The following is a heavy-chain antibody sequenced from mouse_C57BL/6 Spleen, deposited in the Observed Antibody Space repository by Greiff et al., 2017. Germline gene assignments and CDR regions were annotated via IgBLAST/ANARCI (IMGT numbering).Heavy chain of an antibody. D-gene: IGHD3-2*02. Sequence: QVQLKESGPELVKPGASVKISCKASGYAFSSSWMNWVKQRPGKGLEWIGRIYPGDGDTNYNGKFKGKATLTADKSSSTAYMQLSSLTSEDSAVYFCARPLMAAQATNAMDYWGQGTSVTVSS. CDR3: ARPLMAAQATNAMDY. CDR2: IYPGDGDT. V-gene: IGHV1-82*01. CDR1: GYAFSSSW. J-gene: IGHJ4*01.